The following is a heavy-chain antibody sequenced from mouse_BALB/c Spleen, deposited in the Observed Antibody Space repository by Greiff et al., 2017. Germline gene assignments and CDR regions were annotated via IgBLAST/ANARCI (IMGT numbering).Heavy chain of an antibody. CDR3: ARRSYDYDAMDY. J-gene: IGHJ4*01. Sequence: VHVKQSGPELMKPGASVKISCKASGYSFTSYYMHWVKQSHGKSLEWIGYIDPFNGGTSYNQKFKGKATLTVDKSSSTAYMHLSSLTSEDSAVYYCARRSYDYDAMDYWGQGTSVTVSS. V-gene: IGHV1S135*01. CDR2: IDPFNGGT. CDR1: GYSFTSYY. D-gene: IGHD2-10*02.